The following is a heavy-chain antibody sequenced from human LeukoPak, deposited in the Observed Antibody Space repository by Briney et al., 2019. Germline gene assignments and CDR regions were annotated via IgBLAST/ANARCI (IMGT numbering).Heavy chain of an antibody. CDR2: INSDGSAT. J-gene: IGHJ4*02. CDR1: GFTFGSPW. D-gene: IGHD3-16*02. V-gene: IGHV3-74*01. CDR3: VRGTAGYHSSYFDY. Sequence: GGSLRLSCAASGFTFGSPWMHWVRQAPGKGLVWVSRINSDGSATAYADSVKGRFTISRDNAENTLYLQMNSLRAEDTAVYYCVRGTAGYHSSYFDYWGQGTLVTVSS.